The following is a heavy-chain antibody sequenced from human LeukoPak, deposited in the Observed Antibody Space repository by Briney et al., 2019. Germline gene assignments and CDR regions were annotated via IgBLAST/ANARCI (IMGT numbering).Heavy chain of an antibody. CDR3: ARARARIAAAGTNWFDP. CDR2: MNPNSGNT. Sequence: VASVKVSCKASGYTFTSYDINWVRQAPGQGLERMGWMNPNSGNTGYAQKFHGRVTMTRNTSISTAYMELSSLRSEDTAVYYCARARARIAAAGTNWFDPWGQGTLVTVSS. J-gene: IGHJ5*02. CDR1: GYTFTSYD. V-gene: IGHV1-8*01. D-gene: IGHD6-13*01.